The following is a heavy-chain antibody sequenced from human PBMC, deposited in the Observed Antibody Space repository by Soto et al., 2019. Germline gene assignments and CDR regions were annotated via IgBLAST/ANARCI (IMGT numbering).Heavy chain of an antibody. J-gene: IGHJ4*02. D-gene: IGHD2-15*01. V-gene: IGHV3-21*01. Sequence: EVQLVESGGGLVKPGGSLRLSCAASGFTCSYYTMKWVRQAPGKGLECVSSISGSSGNIYYADSVTGRFTISRDNAKNSLYLQMIGLRAEETAVYFCAREEAAWHTFHNWGQGTLVTVSS. CDR1: GFTCSYYT. CDR2: ISGSSGNI. CDR3: AREEAAWHTFHN.